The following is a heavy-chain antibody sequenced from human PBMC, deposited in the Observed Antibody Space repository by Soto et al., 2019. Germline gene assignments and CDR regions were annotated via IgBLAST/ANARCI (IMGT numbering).Heavy chain of an antibody. V-gene: IGHV1-2*02. CDR3: ARDLDFWSGYPLDY. Sequence: ASVKVSCKVSGYTFTGYYMHWVRQAPGQGLEWMGWINPNSGGTNYAQKFQGRVTMTRDTSISTAYMELSRLRSDDKAVYYCARDLDFWSGYPLDYWGQGTLVTVSS. J-gene: IGHJ4*02. CDR2: INPNSGGT. D-gene: IGHD3-3*01. CDR1: GYTFTGYY.